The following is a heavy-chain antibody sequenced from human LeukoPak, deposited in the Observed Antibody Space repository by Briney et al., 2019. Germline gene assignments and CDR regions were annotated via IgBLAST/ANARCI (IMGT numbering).Heavy chain of an antibody. CDR2: IYPGDSDT. J-gene: IGHJ3*02. D-gene: IGHD2/OR15-2a*01. CDR3: WKHCEGAGWTHYLDN. CDR1: GYSFTSYW. V-gene: IGHV5-51*01. Sequence: GESLKISCKGSGYSFTSYWIGWVRQMPGKGLEWMGIIYPGDSDTRYSPSFQGQVTISADKSISTAYLQWSSLKASDTAMYYCWKHCEGAGWTHYLDNWGQGTMVTVSS.